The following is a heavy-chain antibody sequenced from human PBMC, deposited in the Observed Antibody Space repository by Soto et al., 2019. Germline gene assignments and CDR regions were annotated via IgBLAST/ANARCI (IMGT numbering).Heavy chain of an antibody. V-gene: IGHV4-31*03. CDR2: IYYSGNT. D-gene: IGHD1-1*01. J-gene: IGHJ6*02. CDR1: GASIRSGGYL. CDR3: ARDGERDTGLNFYYYLHGMDA. Sequence: QVQLQESGPGLVKPSQTLSLTCSVSGASIRSGGYLWSWVRQHPGKGLEWIGYIYYSGNTHYNPSLQSRLTISVDTSKNQFALKLSSVTAADTAVYYCARDGERDTGLNFYYYLHGMDAWGQGTRVTVSS.